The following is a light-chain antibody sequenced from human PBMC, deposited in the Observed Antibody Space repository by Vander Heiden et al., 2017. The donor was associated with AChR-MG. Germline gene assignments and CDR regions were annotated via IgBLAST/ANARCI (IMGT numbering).Light chain of an antibody. V-gene: IGLV2-14*03. Sequence: QSALPPPASVSGSPGQSITISCTGTSSAVGGYNDVSWYQQHPGKAPKLMIYNVSNRPSGVSNRFSGSKAGNTASLTISGLQAEDEADYYCSSYTSSSTWVFGGGTKLTVL. CDR1: SSAVGGYND. J-gene: IGLJ3*02. CDR2: NVS. CDR3: SSYTSSSTWV.